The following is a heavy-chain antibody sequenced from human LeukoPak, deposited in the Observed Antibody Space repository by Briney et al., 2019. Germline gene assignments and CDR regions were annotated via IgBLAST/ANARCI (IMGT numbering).Heavy chain of an antibody. CDR3: ARFVIVVPAAMGGRYNWFDP. Sequence: SETLSLTCAVYGGSLSGYYWSWIRQPPGKGLGWIGEINHSGSTNYNPSLKSRVTISVDTSKNQFSLKLSSVTAADTAVYYCARFVIVVPAAMGGRYNWFDPWGQGTLVTVSS. CDR2: INHSGST. D-gene: IGHD2-2*01. V-gene: IGHV4-34*01. J-gene: IGHJ5*02. CDR1: GGSLSGYY.